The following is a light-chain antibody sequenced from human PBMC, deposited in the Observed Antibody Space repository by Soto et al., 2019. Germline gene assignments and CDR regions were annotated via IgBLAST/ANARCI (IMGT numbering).Light chain of an antibody. CDR2: EVS. J-gene: IGLJ1*01. V-gene: IGLV2-14*01. CDR1: SSDVGGYNY. Sequence: QSALTQPASVAGSPGQSITISCTGTSSDVGGYNYVSCYHQHPGKAPKLMISEVSTLPSGVSNRFSGSKSGNTASQTISGLQAEDEADYYCSSYTSSSTLYVFGTGTKLTVL. CDR3: SSYTSSSTLYV.